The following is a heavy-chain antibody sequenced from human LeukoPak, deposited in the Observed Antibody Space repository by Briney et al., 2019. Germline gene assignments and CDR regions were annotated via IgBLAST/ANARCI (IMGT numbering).Heavy chain of an antibody. CDR3: AKDGGTGITVAGTFDF. CDR2: ISGSGGST. D-gene: IGHD6-19*01. V-gene: IGHV3-23*01. J-gene: IGHJ4*02. CDR1: GFTFSSYG. Sequence: PGGSLRLSCAASGFTFSSYGMSWVRQAPGKGLEWVSAISGSGGSTYYADSVKGRFTISRDNSKNTLYLQMNSLRAEDTAVYYCAKDGGTGITVAGTFDFWGQGTLVTVSS.